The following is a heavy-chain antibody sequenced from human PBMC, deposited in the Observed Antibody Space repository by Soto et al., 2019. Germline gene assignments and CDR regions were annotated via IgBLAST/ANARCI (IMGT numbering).Heavy chain of an antibody. CDR1: DGSFSGDY. CDR2: VNHGGTS. V-gene: IGHV4-34*01. CDR3: ASSLLLRTGDLFPGLDV. D-gene: IGHD3-10*01. Sequence: SETLSHTCAVQDGSFSGDYWVLISQPPGKGLEWIGEVNHGGTSNYNPSLKSRAIISVDTSKNQFSLKLTSVTAEDTALYFCASSLLLRTGDLFPGLDVWGQGTTVTVSS. J-gene: IGHJ6*02.